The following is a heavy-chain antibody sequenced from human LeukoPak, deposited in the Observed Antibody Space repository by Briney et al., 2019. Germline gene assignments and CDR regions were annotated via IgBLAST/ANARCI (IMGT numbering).Heavy chain of an antibody. CDR2: IYYTGST. CDR1: GGSIDSYY. V-gene: IGHV4-59*01. CDR3: ARLGPYSSSWYAYWYFDL. J-gene: IGHJ2*01. Sequence: SETLSLTCTVSGGSIDSYYWSWIRQPPGKGLEWIGYIYYTGSTEYHPSLKSRVTISLDTSKNQFSLKLTSVTAADTAVYYCARLGPYSSSWYAYWYFDLWGRGTLVTVSS. D-gene: IGHD6-13*01.